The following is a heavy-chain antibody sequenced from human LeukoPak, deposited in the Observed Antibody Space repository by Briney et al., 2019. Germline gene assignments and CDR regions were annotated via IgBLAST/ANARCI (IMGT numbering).Heavy chain of an antibody. CDR2: ISYDGSNK. D-gene: IGHD6-19*01. CDR1: GFTFSSYG. CDR3: AKDALRYSSGWYARSYFDY. Sequence: GGSLGLSCAASGFTFSSYGMHWVRQAPGKGLEWVAVISYDGSNKYYADSVKGRFTISRDNSKNTLYLQMNSLRAEDTAVYYCAKDALRYSSGWYARSYFDYWGQGTLVTVSS. J-gene: IGHJ4*02. V-gene: IGHV3-30*18.